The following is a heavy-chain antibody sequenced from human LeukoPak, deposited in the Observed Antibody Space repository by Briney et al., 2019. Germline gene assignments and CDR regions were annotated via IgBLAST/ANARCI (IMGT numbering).Heavy chain of an antibody. Sequence: PGGSLRLSCVASGFTFSSYWMAWVRQAPGKGLEWVANTNQDGSEKNYVDSVKGRLTISRDNAKNSLCLQMNSLRAEDTAVYYCAKLGQVKSVVAAREIYFDYWGQGTLVTVSS. J-gene: IGHJ4*02. CDR1: GFTFSSYW. CDR2: TNQDGSEK. D-gene: IGHD2-15*01. CDR3: AKLGQVKSVVAAREIYFDY. V-gene: IGHV3-7*05.